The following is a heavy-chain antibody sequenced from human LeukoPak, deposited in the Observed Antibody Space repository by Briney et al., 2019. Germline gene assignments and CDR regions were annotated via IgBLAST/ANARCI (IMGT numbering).Heavy chain of an antibody. J-gene: IGHJ4*02. Sequence: PSETLSLTCAVSGGSFSGYYWSWIRHPPGKGLEWIGEINHSGSTNYNPSLKSRVTISVDTSKNQFSLKLSSVTAADTAVYYCARDKPAAAGPNFDYWGQGTLVTVSS. V-gene: IGHV4-34*01. D-gene: IGHD6-13*01. CDR1: GGSFSGYY. CDR2: INHSGST. CDR3: ARDKPAAAGPNFDY.